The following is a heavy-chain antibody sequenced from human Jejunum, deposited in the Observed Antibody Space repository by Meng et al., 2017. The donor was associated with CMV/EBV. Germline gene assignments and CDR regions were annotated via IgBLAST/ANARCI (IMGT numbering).Heavy chain of an antibody. V-gene: IGHV3-64*02. J-gene: IGHJ4*02. D-gene: IGHD1-1*01. CDR2: ISRDGGGT. Sequence: WVRQAPGKALEYVSIISRDGGGTYYADSVKGRFTISRDDSKNALYLHMGSLRVEDMAVYYCARGRGRTGDVDPGVSGYFDSWGQGTLVTVSS. CDR3: ARGRGRTGDVDPGVSGYFDS.